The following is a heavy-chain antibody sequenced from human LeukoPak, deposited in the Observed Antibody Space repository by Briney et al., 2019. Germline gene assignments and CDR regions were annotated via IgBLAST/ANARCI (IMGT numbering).Heavy chain of an antibody. CDR1: GYTFTSYG. Sequence: ASVKVSCRASGYTFTSYGISWVRQAPGQGLEWMGWISAYNGNTNYAQKLQGRVTMTTDTSTSTAYMELRSLRSDDTAVYYCARGGRASIAAAGPRDYWGQGTLVTVSS. V-gene: IGHV1-18*04. D-gene: IGHD6-13*01. CDR2: ISAYNGNT. CDR3: ARGGRASIAAAGPRDY. J-gene: IGHJ4*02.